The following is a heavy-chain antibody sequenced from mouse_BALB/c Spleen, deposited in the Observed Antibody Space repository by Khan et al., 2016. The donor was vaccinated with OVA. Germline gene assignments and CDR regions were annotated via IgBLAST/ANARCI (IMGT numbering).Heavy chain of an antibody. V-gene: IGHV1S29*02. D-gene: IGHD2-2*01. CDR3: ARGYGWAMDY. J-gene: IGHJ4*01. Sequence: VQLLQSGPELVRPGASVKISCKASGNTFTDYNIHWVKQDHGKSLEWIAYIYPYTSGPAYNQKFKSKATLTVDTSSNTAYMELRSLTAEDSAVIYCARGYGWAMDYWGQGTSVTVSS. CDR1: GNTFTDYN. CDR2: IYPYTSGP.